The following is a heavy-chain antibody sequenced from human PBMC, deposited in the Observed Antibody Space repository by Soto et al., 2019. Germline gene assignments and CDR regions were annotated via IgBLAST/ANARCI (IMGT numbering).Heavy chain of an antibody. CDR3: ARELDFWSGYYPHHYYYYYMDV. J-gene: IGHJ6*03. V-gene: IGHV4-34*01. D-gene: IGHD3-3*01. Sequence: SETLSLTCAVYGGSFSGYYWSWIRQPPGKGLEWIGEINHSGSTNYNPSLKSRVTISVDTSKNQFSLKLSSVTAADTAVYYCARELDFWSGYYPHHYYYYYMDVWGKGTTVTVSS. CDR1: GGSFSGYY. CDR2: INHSGST.